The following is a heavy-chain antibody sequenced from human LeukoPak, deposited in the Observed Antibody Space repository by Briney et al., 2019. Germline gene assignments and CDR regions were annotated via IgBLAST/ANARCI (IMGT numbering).Heavy chain of an antibody. CDR2: IYPRDSDT. CDR1: GYSFTSYW. V-gene: IGHV5-51*01. CDR3: ARQLTTASAARGFDI. D-gene: IGHD1-14*01. J-gene: IGHJ3*02. Sequence: GESLKISCKGSGYSFTSYWVAWVRQMPGKGLEWMGIIYPRDSDTRYSPSFQGQVTISADKSINTAYLQWSGLKASDTAVYYCARQLTTASAARGFDIWGQGTMVTVSS.